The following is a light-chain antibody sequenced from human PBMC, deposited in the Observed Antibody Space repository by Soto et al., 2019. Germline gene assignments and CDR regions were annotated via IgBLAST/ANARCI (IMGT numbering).Light chain of an antibody. Sequence: DIQMTQSPSTLSASVGDRVSITCRASQSISRQLAWYQQKPGKAPNLLIYQASNLETGVPSRFTGSGSGTEFTLTISSLQTDYLATYYCLQYQSYWTFGQGTKVDFK. V-gene: IGKV1-5*03. J-gene: IGKJ1*01. CDR3: LQYQSYWT. CDR1: QSISRQ. CDR2: QAS.